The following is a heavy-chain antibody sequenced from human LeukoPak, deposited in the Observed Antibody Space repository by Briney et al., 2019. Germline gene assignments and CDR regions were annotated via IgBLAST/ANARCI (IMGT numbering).Heavy chain of an antibody. CDR2: IYSGGST. CDR1: GFTVSSNY. V-gene: IGHV3-66*01. Sequence: HPGGSLRLSCAASGFTVSSNYMSWVRQAPGKGLEWVSVIYSGGSTYYADSVKGRFTISRDNSKNTLYLQMNSLRAEDTAVYYCAKVIDCSSTSCYLPFYYFDYWGQGTLVTVSS. D-gene: IGHD2-2*01. CDR3: AKVIDCSSTSCYLPFYYFDY. J-gene: IGHJ4*02.